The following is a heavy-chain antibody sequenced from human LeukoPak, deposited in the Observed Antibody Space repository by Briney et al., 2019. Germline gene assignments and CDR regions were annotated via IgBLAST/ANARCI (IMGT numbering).Heavy chain of an antibody. D-gene: IGHD2-15*01. J-gene: IGHJ1*01. V-gene: IGHV3-48*03. CDR2: ISSSGSTI. CDR1: GFTFSSYE. CDR3: APAGGSSLLLEYFQH. Sequence: PGGSLRLSCAASGFTFSSYEMNWVRQAPGKGLEWVSYISSSGSTIYYADSVKGRFTISRDNSKNTLYLQMNSLRAEDTAVYYCAPAGGSSLLLEYFQHWGQGTLVTVSS.